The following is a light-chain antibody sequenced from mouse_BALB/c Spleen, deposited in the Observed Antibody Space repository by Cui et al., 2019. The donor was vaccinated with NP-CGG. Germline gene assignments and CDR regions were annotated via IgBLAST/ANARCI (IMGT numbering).Light chain of an antibody. J-gene: IGLJ1*01. CDR3: ALWYSNHWV. CDR2: GTN. Sequence: QAVLTQEYALTTSPGETVTLTCRSSTGAVITSNYANWVQEKPDHLFTGLIGGTNNRVPGVPARFSGSLIGDKAALTITGAQTEDEAIYFCALWYSNHWVFGGGTKLTVL. CDR1: TGAVITSNY. V-gene: IGLV1*01.